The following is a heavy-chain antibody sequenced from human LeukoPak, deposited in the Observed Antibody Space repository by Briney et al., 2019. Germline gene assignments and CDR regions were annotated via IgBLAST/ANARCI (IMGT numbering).Heavy chain of an antibody. CDR1: GFAFSDYW. CDR2: IKEDGSVK. D-gene: IGHD5-18*01. CDR3: EGYGYPRDY. J-gene: IGHJ4*02. Sequence: GGSLRLSCAASGFAFSDYWMSWVRQAPGKGLEWVANIKEDGSVKNYADSVKGRFTIPRDNSKNTLYLQMNSLRAEDTAVYYCEGYGYPRDYWGQGTLVTVSS. V-gene: IGHV3-7*03.